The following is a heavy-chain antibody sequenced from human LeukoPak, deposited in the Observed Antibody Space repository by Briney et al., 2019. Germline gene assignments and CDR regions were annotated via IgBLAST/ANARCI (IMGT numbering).Heavy chain of an antibody. CDR2: ISSSSSYI. V-gene: IGHV3-21*01. Sequence: GGSLRLSCAASGFTFSSYSMNWVRQAPGKGLEWVSSISSSSSYIYYADSVKGRFTISRDNAKNSLYLQMNSLRAEDTAVYYCASLKGGVYDFWSGPLYYYYYMDVWGKGTTVTVSS. CDR1: GFTFSSYS. J-gene: IGHJ6*03. CDR3: ASLKGGVYDFWSGPLYYYYYMDV. D-gene: IGHD3-3*01.